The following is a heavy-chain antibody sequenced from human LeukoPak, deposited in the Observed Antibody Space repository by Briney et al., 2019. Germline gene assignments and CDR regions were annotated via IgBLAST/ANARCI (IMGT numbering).Heavy chain of an antibody. CDR1: GFTLSAYW. Sequence: PGGSLRLSCAASGFTLSAYWMSWVRQAPGKGLEWVANIKQGGSEKYYVDSVTGRFTISRDNAKNTLYLQMKSLRAEDTAVYYCARELPREVTLDYWGQGTPVTVSS. V-gene: IGHV3-7*01. D-gene: IGHD2-21*02. CDR2: IKQGGSEK. J-gene: IGHJ4*01. CDR3: ARELPREVTLDY.